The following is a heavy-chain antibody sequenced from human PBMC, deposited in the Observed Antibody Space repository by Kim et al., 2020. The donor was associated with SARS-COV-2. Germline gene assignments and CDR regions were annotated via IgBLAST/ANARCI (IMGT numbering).Heavy chain of an antibody. Sequence: GGSLRLSCAASGFTFSSYGMHWVRQAPGKGLEWVAVISYDGSNKNYADSVKGRFTISRDNSKNTLYLQMNGLRAEDTAVYYCAKDTRYCSSTSCRYYYYGMDVWGQGTTVTVSS. CDR3: AKDTRYCSSTSCRYYYYGMDV. J-gene: IGHJ6*02. V-gene: IGHV3-30*18. CDR2: ISYDGSNK. D-gene: IGHD2-2*01. CDR1: GFTFSSYG.